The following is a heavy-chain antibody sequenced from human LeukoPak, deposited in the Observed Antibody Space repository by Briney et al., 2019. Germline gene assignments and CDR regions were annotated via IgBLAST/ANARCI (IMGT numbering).Heavy chain of an antibody. CDR1: GGSFSGYN. CDR3: ARGPYCTNGVCYKGFDY. CDR2: INHSGST. D-gene: IGHD2-8*01. J-gene: IGHJ4*02. V-gene: IGHV4-34*01. Sequence: PSETLSLTCAVYGGSFSGYNWSWIRQPPGKGLEWIGEINHSGSTNYNPSLKSRVTISVDTSKNKFSLKLSSVTAADTAVYYGARGPYCTNGVCYKGFDYWGQGTLVTVSS.